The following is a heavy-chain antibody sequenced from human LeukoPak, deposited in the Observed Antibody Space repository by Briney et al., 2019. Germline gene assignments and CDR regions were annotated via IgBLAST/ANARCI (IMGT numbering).Heavy chain of an antibody. V-gene: IGHV3-74*01. D-gene: IGHD6-6*01. CDR1: GFTFSNYW. CDR2: ISTDGTNT. J-gene: IGHJ3*02. CDR3: VREYSSSSGRAFDI. Sequence: GGSLRLSCAASGFTFSNYWMHWVRRAPGKGLLWVSRISTDGTNTNYADSVKGRFTISRDNAKNILYLEMNSLRAEDTAVYYCVREYSSSSGRAFDIWGQRTKVTVSS.